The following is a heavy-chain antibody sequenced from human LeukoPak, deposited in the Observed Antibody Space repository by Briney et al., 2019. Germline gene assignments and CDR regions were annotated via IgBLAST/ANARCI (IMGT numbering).Heavy chain of an antibody. Sequence: ASVKVSCKASGYTFTGNYMHWERQAPGQGLEWMGWINPNSGGTNYTQKFPGRVTMTRDTSISTAYMELSRLRSDDTAVYYCAAPGSYSHDAFDIWGQGTMVTVSS. CDR2: INPNSGGT. D-gene: IGHD1-26*01. CDR3: AAPGSYSHDAFDI. J-gene: IGHJ3*02. V-gene: IGHV1-2*02. CDR1: GYTFTGNY.